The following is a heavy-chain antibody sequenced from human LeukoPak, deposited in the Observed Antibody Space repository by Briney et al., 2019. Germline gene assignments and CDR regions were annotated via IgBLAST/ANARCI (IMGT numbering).Heavy chain of an antibody. CDR1: GFAFNTYA. CDR2: IWHDGSHK. V-gene: IGHV3-33*01. CDR3: GEEILVSGGYPDF. J-gene: IGHJ4*02. Sequence: GRSLRLSCAASGFAFNTYAMHRVRQAPGQGLEWVALIWHDGSHKFYSNSVRGQFTISRDNSKNTVSLQMNNLRPEDTAVYYLGEEILVSGGYPDFWGREPWSPSPQ. D-gene: IGHD3-16*02.